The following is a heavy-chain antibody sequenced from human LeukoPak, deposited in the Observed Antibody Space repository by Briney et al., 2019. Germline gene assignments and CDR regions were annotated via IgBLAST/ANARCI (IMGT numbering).Heavy chain of an antibody. V-gene: IGHV1-2*06. Sequence: GASVKVSCKASGYSFTGYYIHWVRKAPGQGLECMGRINPNSGATNYVQKFQGRVTMTRDTSVNTVYMELSGLTSDDTAVYYCARDRGTYLGYFQHWGQGTLVTVSS. CDR1: GYSFTGYY. CDR2: INPNSGAT. CDR3: ARDRGTYLGYFQH. J-gene: IGHJ1*01. D-gene: IGHD1-26*01.